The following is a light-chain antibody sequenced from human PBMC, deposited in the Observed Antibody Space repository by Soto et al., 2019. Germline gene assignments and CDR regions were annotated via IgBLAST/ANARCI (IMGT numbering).Light chain of an antibody. CDR2: EVN. CDR3: SSYAGSSNV. V-gene: IGLV2-8*01. CDR1: SSDVGGYSY. Sequence: QSVLTQPPSASGSPGQSVAISCTGTSSDVGGYSYVSWYQQHPGKAAKLTIYEVNKRPSGVPDRFSGSKSGNTASLTVSGLQAEDEADYYCSSYAGSSNVFGTGTKVTVL. J-gene: IGLJ1*01.